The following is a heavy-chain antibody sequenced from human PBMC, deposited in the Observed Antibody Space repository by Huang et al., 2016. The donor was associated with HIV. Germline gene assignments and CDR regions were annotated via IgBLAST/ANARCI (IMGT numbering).Heavy chain of an antibody. V-gene: IGHV2-5*02. CDR3: AHIGRLGNYYMDV. CDR2: IYWADDK. J-gene: IGHJ6*03. Sequence: QITLKESGPTVIKPTQTLTLTCSFSGFSLNHKGVGVGWIRQPPGKAREWLVLIYWADDKRFTPSLKNRITITKDTSKNQVVFTMTNLDPMDTGTYYCAHIGRLGNYYMDVWGNGTTVTVSS. CDR1: GFSLNHKGVG. D-gene: IGHD7-27*01.